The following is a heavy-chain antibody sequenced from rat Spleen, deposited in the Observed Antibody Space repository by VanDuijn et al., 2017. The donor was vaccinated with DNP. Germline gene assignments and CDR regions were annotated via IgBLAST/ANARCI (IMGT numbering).Heavy chain of an antibody. V-gene: IGHV5-58*01. J-gene: IGHJ2*01. D-gene: IGHD4-3*01. CDR3: GRHGDSGYFDY. Sequence: EVQLVETGGGLVQPGRSLKLSCVASGFTFSTYWMFWIRQAPGMGLEWVASINPDGGSTYYRDSVKGRFTISRDNAKSSLYLQMDSLTSEDTATYYCGRHGDSGYFDYWGQGVMVTVSS. CDR1: GFTFSTYW. CDR2: INPDGGST.